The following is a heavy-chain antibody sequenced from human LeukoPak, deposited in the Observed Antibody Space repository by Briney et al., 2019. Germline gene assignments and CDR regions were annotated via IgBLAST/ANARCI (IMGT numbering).Heavy chain of an antibody. Sequence: GGSLRLSCAASGFTFSSYGMHWVRQAPGKGLEWVAVIWYDGSNKYYADSVKGRFTISRDNSKNTLYLQMNSLRAEDTAVYYCARRNYGDALDYWGQGTLVTVSS. CDR2: IWYDGSNK. V-gene: IGHV3-33*01. D-gene: IGHD4-17*01. J-gene: IGHJ4*02. CDR3: ARRNYGDALDY. CDR1: GFTFSSYG.